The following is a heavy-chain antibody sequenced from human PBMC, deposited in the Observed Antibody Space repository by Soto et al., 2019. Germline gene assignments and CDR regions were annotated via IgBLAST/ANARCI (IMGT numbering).Heavy chain of an antibody. CDR3: ARDREKYYYDSSGSNWFDP. D-gene: IGHD3-22*01. Sequence: GGSLRLSXEASGFTFSSYWMSWVRQAPGKGLEWVANIKQDGSEKYYVDSVKGRFTISRDNAKNSLYLQMNSLRAEDTAVYYCARDREKYYYDSSGSNWFDPWGQGTLVTVSS. CDR2: IKQDGSEK. J-gene: IGHJ5*02. V-gene: IGHV3-7*03. CDR1: GFTFSSYW.